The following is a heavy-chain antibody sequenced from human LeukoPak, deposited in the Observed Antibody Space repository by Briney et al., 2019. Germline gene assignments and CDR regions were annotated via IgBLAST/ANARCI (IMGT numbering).Heavy chain of an antibody. V-gene: IGHV3-33*01. J-gene: IGHJ6*02. CDR3: ARARGYYYGMDV. CDR2: IWFDGSNK. CDR1: GFTFSSYG. D-gene: IGHD3-10*01. Sequence: GRSLRLSCAASGFTFSSYGMHWVRQAPGKGLEWVAVIWFDGSNKYYADSVKGRFTVSRDNSKNTLYLQMNSLRAEDTAVYYCARARGYYYGMDVWGQGTTVTVSS.